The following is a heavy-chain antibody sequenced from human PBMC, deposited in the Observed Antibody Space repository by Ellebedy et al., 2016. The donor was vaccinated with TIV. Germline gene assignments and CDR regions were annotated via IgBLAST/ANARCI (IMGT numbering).Heavy chain of an antibody. D-gene: IGHD2-8*01. Sequence: PGGSLRLSCAASGFTFSSYWMSWVRQAPGKGLEWVAHIEQDGSEKYYVDSVKGRFTISRDNAKNSLYLQMNSLRAEDTAVYYCARPFLMVYAPFDYWGQGTLVTVSS. CDR3: ARPFLMVYAPFDY. CDR1: GFTFSSYW. J-gene: IGHJ4*02. V-gene: IGHV3-7*01. CDR2: IEQDGSEK.